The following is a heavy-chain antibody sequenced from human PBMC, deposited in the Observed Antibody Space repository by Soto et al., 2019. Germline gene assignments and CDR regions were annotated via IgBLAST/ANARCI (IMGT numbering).Heavy chain of an antibody. Sequence: SETLSLTCTVSGASIRNYYWSWIRQSPGKGLEWIGYIYYSGRTNYNPSLKSLVTLSVDTSKNQFSLKLTSLTAADTAVYYCARGGYSGYDYAFYYYGMDVWGQGNTVT. V-gene: IGHV4-59*01. CDR2: IYYSGRT. D-gene: IGHD5-12*01. CDR3: ARGGYSGYDYAFYYYGMDV. CDR1: GASIRNYY. J-gene: IGHJ6*02.